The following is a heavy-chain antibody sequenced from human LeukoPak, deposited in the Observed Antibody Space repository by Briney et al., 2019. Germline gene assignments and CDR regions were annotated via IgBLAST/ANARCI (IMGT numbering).Heavy chain of an antibody. V-gene: IGHV3-9*01. CDR2: ISWNSGSI. D-gene: IGHD4-23*01. CDR1: GFTFDDYA. J-gene: IGHJ5*02. CDR3: AKGPNGGNLNWFDP. Sequence: PGRSLRLSWAASGFTFDDYAMHWVRQAAGKGLEWVSGISWNSGSIGYADSVKGRFTISRDNAKNSLYLQMNSLRAEDTALYYCAKGPNGGNLNWFDPWGQGTLVTASS.